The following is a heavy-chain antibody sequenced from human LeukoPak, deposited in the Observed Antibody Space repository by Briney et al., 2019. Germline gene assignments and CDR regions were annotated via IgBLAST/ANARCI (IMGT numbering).Heavy chain of an antibody. J-gene: IGHJ4*02. CDR1: GGSISSSSYY. Sequence: SETLSLTCTVSGGSISSSSYYWSWIRQPPGKGLEWIGYIYYSGSTNYNPSLKSRVTISVDTSKNQFSLKLSSVTAADTAVYYCARSDSSGYYYGVRSFAWAYWGQGTLVAVSS. V-gene: IGHV4-61*05. CDR2: IYYSGST. CDR3: ARSDSSGYYYGVRSFAWAY. D-gene: IGHD3-22*01.